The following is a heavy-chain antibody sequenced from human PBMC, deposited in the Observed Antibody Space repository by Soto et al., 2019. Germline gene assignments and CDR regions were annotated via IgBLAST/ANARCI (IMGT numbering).Heavy chain of an antibody. Sequence: GASVKVSCKASGYTFTSYDTNWVRQATGQGLEWMGWMNPNSGNTGYAQKFQGRVTMTRNTSISTAYMELSSLRSEDTAVYYCARFPLQQYYYYGMDVWGQGTTVTVSS. V-gene: IGHV1-8*01. CDR1: GYTFTSYD. J-gene: IGHJ6*02. CDR2: MNPNSGNT. D-gene: IGHD4-4*01. CDR3: ARFPLQQYYYYGMDV.